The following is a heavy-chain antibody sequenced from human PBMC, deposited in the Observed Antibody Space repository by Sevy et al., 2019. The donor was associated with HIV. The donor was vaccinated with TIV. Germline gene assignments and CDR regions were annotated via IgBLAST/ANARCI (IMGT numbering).Heavy chain of an antibody. Sequence: ASVKVSCKASGGTFSSYAISWVRQAPGQGLEWMGGIIPIFGTANYAQKFQGRATITADESTSTAYMELSSLRSEDTAMYYCARGIRKYCSSTSCLGNAFDIWGQGTMVTVSS. CDR1: GGTFSSYA. D-gene: IGHD2-2*01. CDR3: ARGIRKYCSSTSCLGNAFDI. CDR2: IIPIFGTA. V-gene: IGHV1-69*13. J-gene: IGHJ3*02.